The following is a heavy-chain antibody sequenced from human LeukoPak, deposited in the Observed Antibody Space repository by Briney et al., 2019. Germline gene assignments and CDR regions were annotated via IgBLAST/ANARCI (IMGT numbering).Heavy chain of an antibody. CDR3: SRDSFGYSTSWPNTWYGMDV. D-gene: IGHD6-13*01. Sequence: PGGSLRLSCAASGFTFSSYSMNWIRQAPGKGLEWVSSISSSSSYIYYADSVKGRFTISRDNAKNSLYLQMNSLRAEDTAVYYCSRDSFGYSTSWPNTWYGMDVWGQGTTVTVSS. J-gene: IGHJ6*02. V-gene: IGHV3-21*01. CDR2: ISSSSSYI. CDR1: GFTFSSYS.